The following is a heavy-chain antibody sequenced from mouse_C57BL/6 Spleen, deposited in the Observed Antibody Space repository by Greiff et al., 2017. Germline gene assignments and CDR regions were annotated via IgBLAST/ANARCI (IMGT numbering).Heavy chain of an antibody. D-gene: IGHD2-5*01. CDR2: IDPSDSYT. CDR3: AICAYSSNYAYAMDY. Sequence: QVQLQQPGAELVMPGASVKLSCKASGYTFTSYWMHWVKQRPGQGLEWIGEIDPSDSYTNYNQKFKGKSTLTVDKSSSTAYMQLSSLTSEDSAVYDCAICAYSSNYAYAMDYWGQGTSVTVSS. J-gene: IGHJ4*01. V-gene: IGHV1-69*01. CDR1: GYTFTSYW.